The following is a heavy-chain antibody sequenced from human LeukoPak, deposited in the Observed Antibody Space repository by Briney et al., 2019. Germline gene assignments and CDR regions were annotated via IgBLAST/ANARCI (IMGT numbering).Heavy chain of an antibody. Sequence: GGSLRLSCAASGFTFSSYWMSWVRLAPGKGLEWVANIKQDGSAKFYVESVKGRFTISRDNAKKSLYLQMNSLRAEDTALYYCAKGIYYDDSGYYYGGGAFDYWGQGTLVTVSS. CDR1: GFTFSSYW. D-gene: IGHD3-22*01. J-gene: IGHJ4*02. V-gene: IGHV3-7*01. CDR2: IKQDGSAK. CDR3: AKGIYYDDSGYYYGGGAFDY.